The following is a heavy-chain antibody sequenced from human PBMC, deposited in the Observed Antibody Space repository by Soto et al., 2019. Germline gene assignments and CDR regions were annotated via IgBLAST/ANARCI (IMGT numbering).Heavy chain of an antibody. V-gene: IGHV1-58*01. J-gene: IGHJ6*02. Sequence: GASVKVSCKASGFTFTSSSVQWVRQARGQRLVWIGWIVVGSGNTNYAQKFQERVTITRDMSTSTACMELSSLRSEDTAVYYCAAGRYYYDSSGYYQDGMDVWGQGTTVTVSS. D-gene: IGHD3-22*01. CDR1: GFTFTSSS. CDR3: AAGRYYYDSSGYYQDGMDV. CDR2: IVVGSGNT.